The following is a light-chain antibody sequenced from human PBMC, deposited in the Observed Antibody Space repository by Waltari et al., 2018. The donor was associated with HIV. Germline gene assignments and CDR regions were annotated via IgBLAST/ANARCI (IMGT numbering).Light chain of an antibody. V-gene: IGKV4-1*01. CDR3: QQYYSTPT. CDR2: WAS. Sequence: DIVMTQSPDSLAVSLGERATLNCKSSQSVLYSSNNNNYLAWYQQRPGQPPKLLIYWASTRESGVPDRFSGSGSGTDFTLTISSLQAEDVAVYYCQQYYSTPTFGQGTKVEIK. J-gene: IGKJ1*01. CDR1: QSVLYSSNNNNY.